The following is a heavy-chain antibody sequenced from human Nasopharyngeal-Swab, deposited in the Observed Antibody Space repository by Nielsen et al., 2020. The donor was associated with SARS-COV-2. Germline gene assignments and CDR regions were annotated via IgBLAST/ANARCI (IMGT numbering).Heavy chain of an antibody. V-gene: IGHV4-30-4*01. Sequence: SETLSLTCTVSGGSISSSSYYWSWIRQPPGKGLEWIGYIYYSGSTYYNPSLKSRVTISVDTSKNQFSLKLSSVTAADTAVYYCARAGILWGINAFDIWGQGTMVTVSS. D-gene: IGHD2-21*01. J-gene: IGHJ3*02. CDR3: ARAGILWGINAFDI. CDR2: IYYSGST. CDR1: GGSISSSSYY.